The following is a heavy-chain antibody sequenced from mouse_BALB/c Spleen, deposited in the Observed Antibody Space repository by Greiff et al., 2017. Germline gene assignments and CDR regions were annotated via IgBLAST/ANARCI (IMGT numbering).Heavy chain of an antibody. CDR3: ARRREDYAMDY. CDR2: ISSGSSTI. V-gene: IGHV5-17*02. Sequence: DVQLVESGGGLVQPGGSRKLSCAASGFTFSSFGMHWVRQAPEKGLEWVAYISSGSSTIYYADTVKGRFTISRDNPKNTLFLQMTSLRSEDTAMYYCARRREDYAMDYWGQGTSVTVSS. CDR1: GFTFSSFG. J-gene: IGHJ4*01.